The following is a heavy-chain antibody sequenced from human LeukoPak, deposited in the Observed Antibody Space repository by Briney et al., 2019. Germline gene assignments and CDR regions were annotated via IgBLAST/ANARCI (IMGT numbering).Heavy chain of an antibody. CDR2: ISDNGGST. D-gene: IGHD6-13*01. J-gene: IGHJ4*02. CDR3: VSLITAAGIRPFDY. Sequence: PGGSLRLSCSASGFTFSSYAMHWVRQAPEKGLEYVSGISDNGGSTYYADCVKGRFTISRDNSKNTLYFQMSSLRAEDTAVYYCVSLITAAGIRPFDYWGQGTLVTVSS. CDR1: GFTFSSYA. V-gene: IGHV3-64D*06.